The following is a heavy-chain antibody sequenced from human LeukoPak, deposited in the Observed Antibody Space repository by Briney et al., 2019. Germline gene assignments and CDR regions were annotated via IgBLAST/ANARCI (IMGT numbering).Heavy chain of an antibody. CDR3: AKGGSDYGDCDR. J-gene: IGHJ5*02. D-gene: IGHD4-17*01. V-gene: IGHV3-23*01. Sequence: GGSLTLSCAASGFTFSSYAMSWVRQAPGKGLEWVSAISGSGGSTYYADSVKGRFTISRDNSKNTLYLQMNSLRAEDTAVYYCAKGGSDYGDCDRWGQGTLVTVSS. CDR1: GFTFSSYA. CDR2: ISGSGGST.